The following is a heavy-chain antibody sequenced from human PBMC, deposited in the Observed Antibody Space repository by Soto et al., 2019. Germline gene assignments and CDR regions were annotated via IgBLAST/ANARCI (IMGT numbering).Heavy chain of an antibody. CDR3: ASSWIVVVPDAFDI. J-gene: IGHJ3*02. D-gene: IGHD3-22*01. CDR2: ISSSGSTI. Sequence: QVQLVESGGGLVKPGGSLRLSCAASGFTFSDYYMSWIRQAPGKGLEWVSYISSSGSTIYYADSVKGRFTISRDNAKNSLYLKMNSLRAEDTAVYYCASSWIVVVPDAFDIWGQGTMVTVSS. V-gene: IGHV3-11*01. CDR1: GFTFSDYY.